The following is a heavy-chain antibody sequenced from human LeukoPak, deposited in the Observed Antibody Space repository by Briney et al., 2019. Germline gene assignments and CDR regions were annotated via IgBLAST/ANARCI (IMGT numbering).Heavy chain of an antibody. CDR1: GGSISSHY. CDR3: AKSWAPGYCSSTTCYNFDY. V-gene: IGHV4-59*04. Sequence: SETLSLTCTVSGGSISSHYWSWIRQPPGKGLEWIGYIYYSGRTYYNPSLKSRVTISVDTSKNEFSLKLSSVTAADTAVYYCAKSWAPGYCSSTTCYNFDYWGQGTLVTVSS. D-gene: IGHD2-2*02. J-gene: IGHJ4*02. CDR2: IYYSGRT.